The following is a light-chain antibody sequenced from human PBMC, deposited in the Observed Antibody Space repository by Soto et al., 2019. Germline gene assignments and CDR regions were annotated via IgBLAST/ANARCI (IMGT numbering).Light chain of an antibody. J-gene: IGKJ1*01. V-gene: IGKV1-5*02. CDR1: QYIHIS. Sequence: DIQMTHSPSTLSASVWDSVTLICRGSQYIHISLAWYQQKPGKAPKLLIYGASTLESGVPSRFSGSGSGTEFTLTISSLQPDDFATYYCEQYKSYSWTFGQGTKVDIK. CDR2: GAS. CDR3: EQYKSYSWT.